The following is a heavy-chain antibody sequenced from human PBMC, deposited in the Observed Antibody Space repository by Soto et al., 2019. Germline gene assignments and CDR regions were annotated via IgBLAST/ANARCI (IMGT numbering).Heavy chain of an antibody. D-gene: IGHD3-10*01. Sequence: ASVKVSCKTSGDNFKKNVFTWVRQAPGQGLEWMGGTIPALGKTHYIEKFQGRVTVTVDDATRTVYMEVRDLTSEDTAIYYCARGPFRPSAMDVWGQGTTVTVSS. CDR2: TIPALGKT. CDR3: ARGPFRPSAMDV. V-gene: IGHV1-69*10. J-gene: IGHJ6*02. CDR1: GDNFKKNV.